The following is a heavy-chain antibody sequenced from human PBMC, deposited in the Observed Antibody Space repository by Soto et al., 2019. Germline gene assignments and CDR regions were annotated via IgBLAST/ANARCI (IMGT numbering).Heavy chain of an antibody. CDR3: ARGPLPGIAAAGSGGMDV. CDR2: IYYSGST. J-gene: IGHJ6*02. D-gene: IGHD6-13*01. Sequence: SETLSLTCTVSGGSISSSYYWSWIRQPPGKGLEWIGYIYYSGSTNYNPSLKSRVTISVDTSKNQFSLKLSSVTAADTAVYYCARGPLPGIAAAGSGGMDVWGQGTTVTVSS. V-gene: IGHV4-61*01. CDR1: GGSISSSYY.